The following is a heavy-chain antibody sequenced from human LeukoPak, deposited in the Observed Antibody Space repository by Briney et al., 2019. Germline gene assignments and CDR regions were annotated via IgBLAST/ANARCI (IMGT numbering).Heavy chain of an antibody. CDR1: GYTFTRYD. CDR3: ARGGSYYDFWSGYYGL. V-gene: IGHV1-8*03. Sequence: ASVKVSCKASGYTFTRYDINWVRQATGQGLEWMGWMNPNSGNTGYAQKFQGRVTITRNTSISTAYMELSSLRSEDTAVYYCARGGSYYDFWSGYYGLWGQGTLVTVSS. D-gene: IGHD3-3*01. CDR2: MNPNSGNT. J-gene: IGHJ4*02.